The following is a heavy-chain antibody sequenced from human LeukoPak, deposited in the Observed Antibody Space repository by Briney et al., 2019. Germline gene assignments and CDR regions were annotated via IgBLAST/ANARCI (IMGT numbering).Heavy chain of an antibody. V-gene: IGHV4-59*01. Sequence: PSETLSLTCTVSGGSISSYNWSWIRQPPGKGLEWIGYIYYSGSTNYNPSLKSRVTISVDTSKNQFSLKLSSVTAADTAVYYCARVVRGYYYFDYWGQGTLVTVSS. D-gene: IGHD3-10*02. CDR3: ARVVRGYYYFDY. CDR1: GGSISSYN. J-gene: IGHJ4*02. CDR2: IYYSGST.